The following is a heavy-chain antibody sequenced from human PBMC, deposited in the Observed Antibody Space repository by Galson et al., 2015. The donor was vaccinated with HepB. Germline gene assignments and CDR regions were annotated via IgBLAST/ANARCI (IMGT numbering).Heavy chain of an antibody. CDR3: ARTGDYVLLDP. J-gene: IGHJ5*02. Sequence: SVKVFCKASGGTFSSYAISWVRQAPGQGLEWMGGIIPILGIANYAQKFQGRVTITADKSTSTAYMELSSLRSEDTAVYYCARTGDYVLLDPWGQGTLVTVSS. V-gene: IGHV1-69*10. CDR1: GGTFSSYA. CDR2: IIPILGIA. D-gene: IGHD4-17*01.